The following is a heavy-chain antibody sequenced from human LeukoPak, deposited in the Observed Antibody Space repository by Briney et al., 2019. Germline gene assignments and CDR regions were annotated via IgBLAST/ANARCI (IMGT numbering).Heavy chain of an antibody. D-gene: IGHD6-19*01. CDR3: AKIGYSSGWFDVDS. V-gene: IGHV4-4*07. J-gene: IGHJ4*02. Sequence: AETLSLTCTVSGGSISNYYLTWIRQPAGKGLEWIGRIYTSGSTNYNPSLKSRVTISLDKSKNPLSLRLSSVRAADTAVYFCAKIGYSSGWFDVDSWGQGTLVTVSS. CDR1: GGSISNYY. CDR2: IYTSGST.